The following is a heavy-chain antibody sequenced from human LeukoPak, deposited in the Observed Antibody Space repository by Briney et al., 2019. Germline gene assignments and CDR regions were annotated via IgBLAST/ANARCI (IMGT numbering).Heavy chain of an antibody. V-gene: IGHV7-4-1*02. J-gene: IGHJ6*02. CDR2: INTNTGNP. D-gene: IGHD3-10*01. CDR3: ARVLLWFGEFYYYYGMDV. CDR1: GYTFTSYA. Sequence: ASVKVSCKASGYTFTSYAMNWVRQAPGQGLEWMGWINTNTGNPTHAQGFAGRFVFSLDTSVSTAYLQISSLKAEDTAVYYCARVLLWFGEFYYYYGMDVWGQGTTVTVSS.